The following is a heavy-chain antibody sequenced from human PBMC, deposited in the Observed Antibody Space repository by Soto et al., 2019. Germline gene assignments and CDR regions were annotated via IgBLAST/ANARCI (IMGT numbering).Heavy chain of an antibody. CDR3: AGETYYYDSSGYPYAFDI. J-gene: IGHJ3*02. Sequence: SVKVSCKASGYTFTYRYLHWVRQAPGQALEWMGWITPFNGNTNYAQKFQDRVTITRDRSMSTAYMELSSLRSEDTAMYYCAGETYYYDSSGYPYAFDIWGQGTMVTVSS. CDR1: GYTFTYRY. D-gene: IGHD3-22*01. V-gene: IGHV1-45*02. CDR2: ITPFNGNT.